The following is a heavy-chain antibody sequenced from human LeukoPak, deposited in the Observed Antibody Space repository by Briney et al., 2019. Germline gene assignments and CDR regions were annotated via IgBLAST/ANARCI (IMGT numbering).Heavy chain of an antibody. D-gene: IGHD2-2*01. Sequence: PGGSLRLSCAASGFTFSSYAMSWVRQAPGKGLEWVSAISGSGGSTYYADSVKGRFTISRDNSKNTLYLQMNSLRAEDTAVYYCAKWSIVVVPAAPLPPPDAFDIWGQGTMVTVSS. V-gene: IGHV3-23*01. CDR3: AKWSIVVVPAAPLPPPDAFDI. CDR2: ISGSGGST. CDR1: GFTFSSYA. J-gene: IGHJ3*02.